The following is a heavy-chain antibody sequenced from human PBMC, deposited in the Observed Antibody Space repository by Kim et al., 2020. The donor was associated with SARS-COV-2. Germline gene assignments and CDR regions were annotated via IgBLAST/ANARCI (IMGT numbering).Heavy chain of an antibody. J-gene: IGHJ4*02. V-gene: IGHV3-11*06. CDR3: ARDFGEMATKMGGFYYFDY. Sequence: GRFTSSRDNAKNSLYLQMNSLRAEDTAVYYCARDFGEMATKMGGFYYFDYWGQGTLVTVSS. D-gene: IGHD3-10*01.